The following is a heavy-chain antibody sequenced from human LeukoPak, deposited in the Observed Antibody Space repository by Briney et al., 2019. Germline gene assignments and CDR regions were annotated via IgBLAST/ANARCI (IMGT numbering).Heavy chain of an antibody. CDR3: ARRFPYSSTWDFDY. Sequence: GGSLRLSCRVSGFIFSSYAMSWVRQAPGKGLEWVSGISGSGDNTYYADSVKGRFTTSRDKSNTLYLQMNSLRAEDTAVYYCARRFPYSSTWDFDYWGQGTLVTVSS. J-gene: IGHJ4*02. CDR1: GFIFSSYA. D-gene: IGHD6-13*01. V-gene: IGHV3-23*01. CDR2: ISGSGDNT.